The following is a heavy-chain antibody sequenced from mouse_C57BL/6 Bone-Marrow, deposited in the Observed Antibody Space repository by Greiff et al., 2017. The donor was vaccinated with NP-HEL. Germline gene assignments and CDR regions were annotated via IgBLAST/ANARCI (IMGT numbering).Heavy chain of an antibody. CDR3: ARADDYDFDY. V-gene: IGHV1-18*01. CDR1: GYTFTDYN. CDR2: INPNIGGT. J-gene: IGHJ2*01. D-gene: IGHD2-4*01. Sequence: EVQLQQSGPELVKPGASVKISCKASGYTFTDYNMDWVKQSPGQSLEWIGDINPNIGGTIYNQKFKGKATLTVDKSSSTAYMELRSLTSEDTAVYYCARADDYDFDYWGQGTTLTVSS.